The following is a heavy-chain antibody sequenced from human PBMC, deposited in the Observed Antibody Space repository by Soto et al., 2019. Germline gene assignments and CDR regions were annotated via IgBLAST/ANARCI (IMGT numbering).Heavy chain of an antibody. CDR2: ISGSGGST. D-gene: IGHD3-16*02. J-gene: IGHJ6*03. CDR3: AKDRGHLGGLSFDYYYYMDV. Sequence: PGGSLRLSCAASGFTFSSYSMSWVRQAPGKGLEWVSAISGSGGSTYYADSVKGRFTISRDNSKNTLYLQMNSLRAEDTAVYYCAKDRGHLGGLSFDYYYYMDVWGKGTTVTVSS. CDR1: GFTFSSYS. V-gene: IGHV3-23*01.